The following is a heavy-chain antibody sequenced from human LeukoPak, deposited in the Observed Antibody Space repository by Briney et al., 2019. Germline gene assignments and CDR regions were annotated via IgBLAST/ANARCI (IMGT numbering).Heavy chain of an antibody. V-gene: IGHV3-23*01. CDR1: GFTFSSYA. J-gene: IGHJ4*02. D-gene: IGHD2-2*01. Sequence: GGSLRLSCAASGFTFSSYAMSWVRQAPGKGLEWVSAISGSGGSTYYADSVKGRFTISRDNSKNTLYLQMNSLRAEDTAVYYCAKAHCSSTSCWVYYFDYWGQGTLVTVSS. CDR2: ISGSGGST. CDR3: AKAHCSSTSCWVYYFDY.